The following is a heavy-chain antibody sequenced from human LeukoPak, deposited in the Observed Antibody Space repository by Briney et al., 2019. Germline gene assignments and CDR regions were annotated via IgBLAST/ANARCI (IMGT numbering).Heavy chain of an antibody. CDR3: ARDGNPFDY. CDR2: IYYSGST. Sequence: SETLSLTCTVAGGSISSYYWSWIRQPPGKGLEWIGYIYYSGSTNYNPSLKSRVTISVDTSKNQFSLKLSSVTAADTAVYYCARDGNPFDYWGQGTLVTVSS. J-gene: IGHJ4*02. V-gene: IGHV4-59*01. CDR1: GGSISSYY.